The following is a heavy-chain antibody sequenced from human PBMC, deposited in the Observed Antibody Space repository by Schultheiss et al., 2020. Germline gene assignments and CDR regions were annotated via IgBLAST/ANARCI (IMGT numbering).Heavy chain of an antibody. Sequence: SGPTLVKPTQTLTLTCTFSGFSLSTSGVGVGWIRQPPGKALEWLALIYWDDDKRYSTSLKTRLTISKDTSKNQVVLTMTNMDPVDTATYYCARIPRTFGMDVWGQGTTVTVSS. V-gene: IGHV2-5*02. CDR1: GFSLSTSGVG. CDR3: ARIPRTFGMDV. D-gene: IGHD5-18*01. J-gene: IGHJ6*02. CDR2: IYWDDDK.